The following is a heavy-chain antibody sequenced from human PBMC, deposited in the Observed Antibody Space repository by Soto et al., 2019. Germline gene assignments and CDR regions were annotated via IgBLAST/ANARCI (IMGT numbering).Heavy chain of an antibody. Sequence: QVQLVQSGAEVKKPGASVKVSCKASGYTFTGYQMHWVRQAPGQGLEWMGWFNPNSGGTNYAQKFQGRVTMTGDTSISTGYMELNILTSDDTAVYYCARGRDILSPGKWGQGTLVSVSS. J-gene: IGHJ4*02. CDR2: FNPNSGGT. CDR3: ARGRDILSPGK. CDR1: GYTFTGYQ. D-gene: IGHD3-9*01. V-gene: IGHV1-2*02.